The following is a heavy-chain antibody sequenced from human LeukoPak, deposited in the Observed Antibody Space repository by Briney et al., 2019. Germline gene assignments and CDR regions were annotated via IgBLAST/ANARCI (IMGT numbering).Heavy chain of an antibody. V-gene: IGHV4-34*01. Sequence: SETLSLTCAVYGGSFSGYYWSWIRQPPGKGLEWIGEINHSGSTNYNPSLKSRVTISVDTSKNQFSLKLSSVTAADTAVYYCARVAKYQLLEANYYYMDVWGKGTTVTVSS. CDR3: ARVAKYQLLEANYYYMDV. J-gene: IGHJ6*03. CDR1: GGSFSGYY. CDR2: INHSGST. D-gene: IGHD2-2*01.